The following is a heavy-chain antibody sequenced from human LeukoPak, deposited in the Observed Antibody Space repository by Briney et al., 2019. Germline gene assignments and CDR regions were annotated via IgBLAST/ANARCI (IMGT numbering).Heavy chain of an antibody. V-gene: IGHV4-59*08. CDR2: IYYSGST. Sequence: SETLSLTCTVSGGSISSYYWSWIRQPPGKGLEWIGYIYYSGSTNYNPSLKSRVTISVDTSKNQFSLKLSSVTAADTAVYYCARHVGYSYGYLDYWAREPWSPSPQ. CDR1: GGSISSYY. D-gene: IGHD5-18*01. J-gene: IGHJ4*02. CDR3: ARHVGYSYGYLDY.